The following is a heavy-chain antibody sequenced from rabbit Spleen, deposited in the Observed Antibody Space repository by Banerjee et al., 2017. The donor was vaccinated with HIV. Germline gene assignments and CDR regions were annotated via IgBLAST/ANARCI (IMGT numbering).Heavy chain of an antibody. V-gene: IGHV1S40*01. CDR2: IDTSSGST. Sequence: QQLVESGGGLVKPGASLTLTCTASGFSFSSGYDMCWVRQAPGKGLEWIACIDTSSGSTYYASWAKGRFTISKTSSTTVTLHLTSLTVVDTATYFCARDDSGSIHRLDLWGQGTLVTVS. CDR1: GFSFSSGYD. J-gene: IGHJ3*01. CDR3: ARDDSGSIHRLDL.